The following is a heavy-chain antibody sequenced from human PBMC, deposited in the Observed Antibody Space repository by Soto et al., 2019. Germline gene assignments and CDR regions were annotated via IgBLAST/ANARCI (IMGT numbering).Heavy chain of an antibody. CDR2: IYSDGTT. Sequence: GGSLRLSCAASGFTVSSNYMNWVRQAPGKGLEWLSIIYSDGTTYYADSVKGRFTISRDNFKNTLYLQMNNLRAEDTAVYYCAILSNWGQGTLVTV. J-gene: IGHJ4*02. CDR3: AILSN. D-gene: IGHD6-6*01. CDR1: GFTVSSNY. V-gene: IGHV3-53*01.